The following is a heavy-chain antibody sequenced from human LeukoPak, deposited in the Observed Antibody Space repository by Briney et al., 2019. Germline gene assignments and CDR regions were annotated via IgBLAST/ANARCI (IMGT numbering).Heavy chain of an antibody. CDR3: ARESKNVLLWFGESQTDFDY. J-gene: IGHJ4*02. Sequence: SVKVSCKASGGTFSSYAISWVRQAPGQGLEWMGRIIPIFGTANYAQKFQGRVTTTTDESPSTAYMELSSLRSEDTAVYYCARESKNVLLWFGESQTDFDYWGQGTLVTVSS. V-gene: IGHV1-69*05. D-gene: IGHD3-10*01. CDR1: GGTFSSYA. CDR2: IIPIFGTA.